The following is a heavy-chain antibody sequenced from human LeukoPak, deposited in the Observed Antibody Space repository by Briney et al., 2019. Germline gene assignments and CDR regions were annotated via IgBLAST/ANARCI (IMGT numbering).Heavy chain of an antibody. CDR2: IIDVGGT. CDR1: GSTLTEHA. D-gene: IGHD2-15*01. V-gene: IGHV3-23*01. J-gene: IGHJ4*02. Sequence: PGGSLRLSCAVSGSTLTEHAWSWVRRAPGEGLEWVSGIIDVGGTYYADSVKGRFTISRDSSKNTLYLQMNSLRAEDTATYYCAKDYCRGGNCPLPFFDSWGQGTLVTVSS. CDR3: AKDYCRGGNCPLPFFDS.